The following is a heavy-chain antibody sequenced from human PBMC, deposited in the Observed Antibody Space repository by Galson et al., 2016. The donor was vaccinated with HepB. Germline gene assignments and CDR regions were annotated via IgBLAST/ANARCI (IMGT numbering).Heavy chain of an antibody. D-gene: IGHD5-24*01. V-gene: IGHV3-33*03. CDR3: AKGSDAYNDVSDY. CDR2: IWHDGSNK. Sequence: SLRLSCAASGFTFSSFAMHWVRQAPGKGLEWVAIIWHDGSNKYYADYAKGRFTISRDNSKNTLYLKMNSLRGEDTAMYYCAKGSDAYNDVSDYWGQGTQVTVSS. J-gene: IGHJ4*02. CDR1: GFTFSSFA.